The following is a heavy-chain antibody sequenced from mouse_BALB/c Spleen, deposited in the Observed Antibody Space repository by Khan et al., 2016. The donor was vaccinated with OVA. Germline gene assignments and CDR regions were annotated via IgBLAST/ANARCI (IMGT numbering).Heavy chain of an antibody. CDR2: TNPTQDRT. Sequence: QVQLQQPGAALVKAGASVEMSSTASGYTFTSYWMHWVQQRLGQGLEWFAATNPTQDRTYYNEKFTSKATLTVDKSSSTAYMLLSGPTFEDSEVSYCPSTQKTVATYSDSSGHGTSLTVSS. CDR1: GYTFTSYW. CDR3: PSTQKTVATYSDS. D-gene: IGHD1-1*01. J-gene: IGHJ2*02. V-gene: IGHV1S81*02.